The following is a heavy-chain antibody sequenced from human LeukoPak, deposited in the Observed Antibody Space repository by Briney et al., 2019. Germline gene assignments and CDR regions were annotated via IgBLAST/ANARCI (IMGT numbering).Heavy chain of an antibody. CDR2: INHSGST. J-gene: IGHJ4*02. CDR3: ASAPEATRPRYFDS. V-gene: IGHV4-34*01. Sequence: SDTLSLTCAVYGGSFSGYYWRWIRQPPGKGLEWIGEINHSGSTNYNPSLKSRVTIAVDTSKNQFSLKLSSVTAADTAMYYCASAPEATRPRYFDSWGQGTLVTVSS. D-gene: IGHD1-26*01. CDR1: GGSFSGYY.